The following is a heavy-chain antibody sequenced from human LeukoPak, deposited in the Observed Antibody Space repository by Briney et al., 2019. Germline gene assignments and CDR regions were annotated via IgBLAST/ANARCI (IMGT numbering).Heavy chain of an antibody. CDR1: GGSISSYY. Sequence: SETLSLTCTVSGGSISSYYWSWIRQPPGKGLEWIGYIYYSGSTNYNPSLKSRVTISVDTSKNQFSLKLSSVTAADTAVYYYARERYSSGWYDYWGQGTLVTVSS. CDR3: ARERYSSGWYDY. V-gene: IGHV4-59*01. D-gene: IGHD6-19*01. J-gene: IGHJ4*02. CDR2: IYYSGST.